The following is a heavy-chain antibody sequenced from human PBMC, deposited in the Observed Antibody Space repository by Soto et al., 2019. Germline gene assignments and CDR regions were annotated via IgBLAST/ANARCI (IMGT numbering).Heavy chain of an antibody. CDR2: IYYSGST. D-gene: IGHD2-15*01. J-gene: IGHJ6*02. CDR1: VGSIRSGGYY. Sequence: SETLSLTCTVSVGSIRSGGYYWMWIRQHPGKGLEWIGYIYYSGSTYYNPSLKSRVTISVDTSKNQFSLKLSTVTAADTAVYYCARGRGGELLYYYYGMDVWGQGTTVTVSS. V-gene: IGHV4-31*02. CDR3: ARGRGGELLYYYYGMDV.